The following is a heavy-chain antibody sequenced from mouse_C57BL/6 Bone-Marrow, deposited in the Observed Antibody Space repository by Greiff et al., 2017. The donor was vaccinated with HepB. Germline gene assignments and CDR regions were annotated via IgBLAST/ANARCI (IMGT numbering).Heavy chain of an antibody. D-gene: IGHD2-12*01. CDR2: IHPSDSDT. V-gene: IGHV1-74*01. CDR3: AISGLIRPLFAY. Sequence: QVQLKQPGAELVKPGASVKVSCKASGYTFTSYWMHWVKQRPGQGLEWIGRIHPSDSDTNYNQKFKGKATLTVDKSSSTAYMQLSSLTSEDSAVYYCAISGLIRPLFAYWGQGTLVTVSA. CDR1: GYTFTSYW. J-gene: IGHJ3*01.